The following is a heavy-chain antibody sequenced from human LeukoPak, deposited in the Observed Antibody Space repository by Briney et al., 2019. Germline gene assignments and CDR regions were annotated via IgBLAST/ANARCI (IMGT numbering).Heavy chain of an antibody. CDR2: ISSSSSTI. CDR3: ARGGEGAVGAQAPNWFDP. V-gene: IGHV3-48*01. J-gene: IGHJ5*02. Sequence: GGSLRLSCAASGFTFSSYSINWVRQAPGKGLEWVSYISSSSSTIYYADSVKGRFTISRDNAKNSLYLQMNSLRAEDTAVYYCARGGEGAVGAQAPNWFDPWGQGTLVTVSS. CDR1: GFTFSSYS. D-gene: IGHD1-26*01.